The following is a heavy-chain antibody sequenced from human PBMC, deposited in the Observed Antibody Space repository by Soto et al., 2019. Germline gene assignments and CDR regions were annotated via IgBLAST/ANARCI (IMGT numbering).Heavy chain of an antibody. Sequence: ASVKVSCKASGYTFTGYYMHWVRQAPGQGLEWMGWINPNSGGTNYAQKFQGRVTMTRDTSISTDYMELSRLRSDDTAVYYCARDLILYYYDSSGLPGGWWGQGTLVTVSS. CDR2: INPNSGGT. V-gene: IGHV1-2*02. J-gene: IGHJ4*02. D-gene: IGHD3-22*01. CDR3: ARDLILYYYDSSGLPGGW. CDR1: GYTFTGYY.